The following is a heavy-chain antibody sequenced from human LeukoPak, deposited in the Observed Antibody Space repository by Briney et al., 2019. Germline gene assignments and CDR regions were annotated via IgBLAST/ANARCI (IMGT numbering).Heavy chain of an antibody. CDR2: ISYDGSNK. CDR1: GFTFSSYG. J-gene: IGHJ6*02. V-gene: IGHV3-30*03. D-gene: IGHD1-7*01. CDR3: ATAPVTGTTFEYYYYGMDV. Sequence: GGSLRLSCAASGFTFSSYGMHWVRQAPGKGLEWVAVISYDGSNKYYADSVKGRFTISRDNSKNTLYLQMNSLRAEDTAVYYCATAPVTGTTFEYYYYGMDVWGQGTTVTVPS.